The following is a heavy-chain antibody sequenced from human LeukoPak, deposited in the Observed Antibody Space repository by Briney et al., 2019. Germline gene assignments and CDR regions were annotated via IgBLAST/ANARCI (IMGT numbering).Heavy chain of an antibody. Sequence: ASVKVSCKASGYTVTSYDINWVRQATGQGLEGMGWMNPNSGNTGYAQKFQGRGTMTRNPSISTAYMELSSLRSEDTAVYYCARGTLYYGMDVWGQGTTVTVSS. J-gene: IGHJ6*02. CDR3: ARGTLYYGMDV. CDR2: MNPNSGNT. V-gene: IGHV1-8*01. CDR1: GYTVTSYD.